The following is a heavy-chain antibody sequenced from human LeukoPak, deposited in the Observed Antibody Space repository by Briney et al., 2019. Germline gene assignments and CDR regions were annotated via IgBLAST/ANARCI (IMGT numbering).Heavy chain of an antibody. J-gene: IGHJ4*02. Sequence: GGSLRLSCAASGFTFSSYEMNWVRQAPGKGLEWVAVVRGNGDSTHYADSVKGRFTISRDNSKNTLYLQMNSLRAEDTAVYYCAKGFFGSGTFPHNFDYWGQGTLVTVSS. D-gene: IGHD3-10*01. V-gene: IGHV3-23*01. CDR1: GFTFSSYE. CDR3: AKGFFGSGTFPHNFDY. CDR2: VRGNGDST.